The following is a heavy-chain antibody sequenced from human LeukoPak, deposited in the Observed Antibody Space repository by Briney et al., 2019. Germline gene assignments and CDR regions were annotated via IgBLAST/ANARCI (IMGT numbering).Heavy chain of an antibody. V-gene: IGHV3-30*02. Sequence: GGSLRLSCAASGFTFSNYGMHWVRQAPGKGLDWVAFIRYDGTNKYSADSVKGRFTISRDNSKNTLYLQMNSLRAEDTAVYYCAELGITMIGGVWGKGTTVTISS. J-gene: IGHJ6*04. D-gene: IGHD3-10*02. CDR2: IRYDGTNK. CDR1: GFTFSNYG. CDR3: AELGITMIGGV.